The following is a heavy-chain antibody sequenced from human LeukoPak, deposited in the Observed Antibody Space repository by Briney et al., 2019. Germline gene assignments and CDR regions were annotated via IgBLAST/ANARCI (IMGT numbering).Heavy chain of an antibody. CDR2: INWNSGNI. CDR3: AKGSRVRGVISFGLGYYMDV. Sequence: PGGSLRLSCAASGFSFDDYAMHWVRQAPGKGLEWVSGINWNSGNIGYADSVKGRFTISRDNAKNSLYLQMNSLRAEDTALYYCAKGSRVRGVISFGLGYYMDVWGKGTTVTTSS. J-gene: IGHJ6*03. V-gene: IGHV3-9*01. D-gene: IGHD3-10*01. CDR1: GFSFDDYA.